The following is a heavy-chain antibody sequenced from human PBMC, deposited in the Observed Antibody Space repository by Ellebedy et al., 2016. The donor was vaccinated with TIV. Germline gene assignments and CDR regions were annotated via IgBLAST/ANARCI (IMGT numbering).Heavy chain of an antibody. Sequence: SETLSLXXAVFGGSFSGYCWSWIRQSPGKGLEWIGEINHIGGTNYNPSLKSQLTISRDTSKNQFSLKLTSTTAADTGLYYCARGRLLGPDIYDISGYYPFYFDHWGQGTLVTVSS. D-gene: IGHD3-22*01. CDR1: GGSFSGYC. CDR3: ARGRLLGPDIYDISGYYPFYFDH. CDR2: INHIGGT. J-gene: IGHJ4*02. V-gene: IGHV4-34*01.